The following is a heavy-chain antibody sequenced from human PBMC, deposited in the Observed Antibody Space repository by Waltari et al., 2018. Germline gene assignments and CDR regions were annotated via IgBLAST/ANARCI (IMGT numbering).Heavy chain of an antibody. CDR1: GFTFSSYG. D-gene: IGHD3-3*01. J-gene: IGHJ4*02. V-gene: IGHV3-30*18. CDR2: ISYDGSNK. Sequence: QVQLVESGGGVVQPGRSLRLSCAASGFTFSSYGMHWVRQAPGKWLEWVAVISYDGSNKYYADSVKGRFTISRDNSKNTLYLQMNSLRAEDTAVYYCAKPQLRFLEWLSPDYWGQGTLVTVSS. CDR3: AKPQLRFLEWLSPDY.